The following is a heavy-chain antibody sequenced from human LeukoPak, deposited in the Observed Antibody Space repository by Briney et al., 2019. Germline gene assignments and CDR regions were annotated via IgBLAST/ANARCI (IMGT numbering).Heavy chain of an antibody. J-gene: IGHJ4*02. D-gene: IGHD3-22*01. V-gene: IGHV3-21*01. CDR2: ISSSSSYI. CDR3: ARAYGVVVITAGY. CDR1: GFTFTTYG. Sequence: PGGSLRLSCSASGFTFTTYGMNWVRQAPGKGLEWVSSISSSSSYIYYADSVKGRFTISRDNAKNSLYLQMNSLRAEDTAVYYCARAYGVVVITAGYWGQGALVAVSS.